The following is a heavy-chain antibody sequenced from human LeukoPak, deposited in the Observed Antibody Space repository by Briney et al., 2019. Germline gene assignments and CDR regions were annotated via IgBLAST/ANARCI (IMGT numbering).Heavy chain of an antibody. CDR2: IKQDGSEK. V-gene: IGHV3-7*01. CDR1: GFTFSSYW. D-gene: IGHD3-9*01. Sequence: PGGSLRLSYAASGFTFSSYWMSWVRQAPGKGLEWVANIKQDGSEKYYVDSVKGRFTISRDNAKNSLYLQMNSLRAEDTAVYYCARGINYDILTGPPVYWGQGTLVTVSS. CDR3: ARGINYDILTGPPVY. J-gene: IGHJ4*02.